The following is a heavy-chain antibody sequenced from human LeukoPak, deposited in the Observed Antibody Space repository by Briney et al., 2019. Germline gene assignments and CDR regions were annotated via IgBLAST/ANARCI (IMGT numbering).Heavy chain of an antibody. V-gene: IGHV3-11*03. CDR3: ARIRASYSYGLDY. D-gene: IGHD5-18*01. J-gene: IGHJ4*02. CDR1: GFTFSDYY. Sequence: PGGSLRLSCAASGFTFSDYYMSWIRQAPGKGLEWVSYISSSSSYTNYADSVKGRFTISRDNAKNSLYLQMNSQRAEHTAVYYCARIRASYSYGLDYLGQGTLVTVSS. CDR2: ISSSSSYT.